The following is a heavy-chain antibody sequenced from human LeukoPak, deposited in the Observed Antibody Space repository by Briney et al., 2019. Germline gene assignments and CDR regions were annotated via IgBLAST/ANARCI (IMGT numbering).Heavy chain of an antibody. CDR2: MNPNSGNT. J-gene: IGHJ3*02. CDR3: ARACSTSCLDAFDI. Sequence: GASVKVSCKASGYTFTSYDINWVRQATGQGLEWMGWMNPNSGNTGYAQKFQGRVTITRDTSISTAYMELSSLRSEDTAVYYCARACSTSCLDAFDIWGQGTMVTVSS. V-gene: IGHV1-8*03. CDR1: GYTFTSYD. D-gene: IGHD2-2*01.